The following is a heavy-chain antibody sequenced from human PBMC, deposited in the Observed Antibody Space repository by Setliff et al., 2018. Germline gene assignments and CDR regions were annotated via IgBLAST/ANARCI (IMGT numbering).Heavy chain of an antibody. D-gene: IGHD3-22*01. Sequence: SETLSLTCTVSGGSIGSYFWTGVRQPAGKGLEWIGHIYIGGSANYNPPLKSRVTMSIDTSKNQFSLKLIYGTAADMAVYYCARDRSLYFSDSHAYWGPIWGQGILVTVSS. J-gene: IGHJ4*02. CDR2: IYIGGSA. V-gene: IGHV4-4*07. CDR3: ARDRSLYFSDSHAYWGPI. CDR1: GGSIGSYF.